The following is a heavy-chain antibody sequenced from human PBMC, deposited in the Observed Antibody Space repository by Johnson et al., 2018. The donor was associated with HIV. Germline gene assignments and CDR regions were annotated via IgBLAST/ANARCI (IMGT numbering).Heavy chain of an antibody. CDR3: AKGRGYDYDALDF. CDR2: ITGNGGST. J-gene: IGHJ3*01. Sequence: VQLVESGGGLVKPGGSLRLSCAASGFTFSSYAINWVRQAPGKGLEYVSGITGNGGSTYYANSVKGRVTISRDKSKDTLYLQMSSLRAEDTAVYYCAKGRGYDYDALDFWGQGTMVTVSS. D-gene: IGHD5-12*01. CDR1: GFTFSSYA. V-gene: IGHV3-64*01.